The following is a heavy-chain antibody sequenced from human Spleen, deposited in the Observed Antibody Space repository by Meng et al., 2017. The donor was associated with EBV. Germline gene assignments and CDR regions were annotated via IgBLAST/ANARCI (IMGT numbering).Heavy chain of an antibody. CDR2: ITPFNGNT. CDR3: ASTSGLARQDYYFDY. V-gene: IGHV1-45*02. D-gene: IGHD3-16*01. CDR1: GYTFTYRY. Sequence: QVQLVQSGTEVKKPGASVKVSCKASGYTFTYRYLHWVRQAPGQALEWMGWITPFNGNTNYAQKFQDRVTITRDRSMSTAYMELSSLRSEDTAMYYCASTSGLARQDYYFDYWGQGTLVTVSS. J-gene: IGHJ4*02.